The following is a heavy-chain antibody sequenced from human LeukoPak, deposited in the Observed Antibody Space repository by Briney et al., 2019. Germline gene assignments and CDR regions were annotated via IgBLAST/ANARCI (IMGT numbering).Heavy chain of an antibody. CDR3: AKDSYSGYDSEYFST. CDR2: ISGSGGST. Sequence: GGSLRLSCAASGFTFSSYAMSWVRQAPGQGLEWVSAISGSGGSTYYADSVKGRFTISRDNSKNTLYLQMNSLRAEDTAVYYCAKDSYSGYDSEYFSTGARAPWSPCPQ. J-gene: IGHJ1*01. V-gene: IGHV3-23*01. CDR1: GFTFSSYA. D-gene: IGHD5-12*01.